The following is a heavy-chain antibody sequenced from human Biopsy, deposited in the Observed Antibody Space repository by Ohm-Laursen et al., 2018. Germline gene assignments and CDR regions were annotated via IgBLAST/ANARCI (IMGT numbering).Heavy chain of an antibody. CDR2: IWYDGSNK. Sequence: SLRLSCAASGFTFNNYGMQWVRQAPGKGLEWVALIWYDGSNKNSEDSVKGRFTVSRDNSKNTLFLQMNNLRAEDTAVYYCARDQSGLRGINWYFDLWGRGTLVTVSS. V-gene: IGHV3-33*08. D-gene: IGHD5/OR15-5a*01. J-gene: IGHJ2*01. CDR1: GFTFNNYG. CDR3: ARDQSGLRGINWYFDL.